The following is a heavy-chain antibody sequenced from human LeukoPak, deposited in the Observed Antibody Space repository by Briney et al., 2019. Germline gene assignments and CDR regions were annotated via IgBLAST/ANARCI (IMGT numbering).Heavy chain of an antibody. J-gene: IGHJ4*02. V-gene: IGHV4-34*01. D-gene: IGHD6-13*01. CDR2: INHSGST. Sequence: SETLSLTCAVYGGSFSGYYWSWIRQPPGKGLEWIGEINHSGSTNYNPSLKSRVTISVDTSKNQFSLKLSSVTAADTAVYYGASYSSSWAPRHFDYWGQGTLVTVSS. CDR3: ASYSSSWAPRHFDY. CDR1: GGSFSGYY.